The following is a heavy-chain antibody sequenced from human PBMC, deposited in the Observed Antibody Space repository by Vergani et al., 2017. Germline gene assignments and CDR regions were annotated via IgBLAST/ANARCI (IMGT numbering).Heavy chain of an antibody. CDR2: IIPILGIA. CDR1: GGTFSSYT. V-gene: IGHV1-69*08. J-gene: IGHJ6*03. D-gene: IGHD6-19*01. CDR3: ARESGCYYYMDV. Sequence: QVQLVQSGAEVKKPGSSVKVSCKASGGTFSSYTISWVRQAPGQGLEWMGRIIPILGIANYAQKFQGRVTITADTSTSTAYMELRSLRSDDTAVYYCARESGCYYYMDVWGKGTTVTVSS.